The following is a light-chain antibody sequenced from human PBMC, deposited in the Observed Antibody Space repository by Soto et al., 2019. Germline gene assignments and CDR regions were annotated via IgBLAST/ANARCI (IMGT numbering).Light chain of an antibody. Sequence: QSALTQPASVSGSPGQSITISCTGTSSDVGGYNYVSWYQQHPGKAPKLMIYDVSSRPSGVSDRFSGSKSGNTASLTISGLQAEDEADYYCSSYTSGSTYVFGTGTKVTVL. CDR2: DVS. J-gene: IGLJ1*01. CDR3: SSYTSGSTYV. CDR1: SSDVGGYNY. V-gene: IGLV2-14*01.